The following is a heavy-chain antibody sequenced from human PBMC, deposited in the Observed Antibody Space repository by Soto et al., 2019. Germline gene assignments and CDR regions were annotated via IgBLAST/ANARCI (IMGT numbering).Heavy chain of an antibody. J-gene: IGHJ6*02. D-gene: IGHD3-10*01. CDR3: AKDPGEYYGMDV. V-gene: IGHV3-30*18. CDR1: GFTFSSYG. Sequence: QVQLVESGGGVVQPGRSLRLSCAASGFTFSSYGMHWVRQAPGKGLEWVAVISYDGSNKYYADSVKGRFTISRDNSKNTLYLQMNSLRAEDTAVYYCAKDPGEYYGMDVWGQGTTVTVSS. CDR2: ISYDGSNK.